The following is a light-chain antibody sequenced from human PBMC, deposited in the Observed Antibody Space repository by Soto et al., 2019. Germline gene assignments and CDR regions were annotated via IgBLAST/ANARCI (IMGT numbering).Light chain of an antibody. Sequence: DIQMTQSPSSLSASEGDRVTITCQSSHDVSRNLNWFQQKPGEAPQLLIYDASNLERGVPSRFSGSGSGTDFTHAISSLQPEDVATCYCQQYNSMLSFGGGTEVEIK. CDR3: QQYNSMLS. CDR1: HDVSRN. V-gene: IGKV1-33*01. CDR2: DAS. J-gene: IGKJ4*01.